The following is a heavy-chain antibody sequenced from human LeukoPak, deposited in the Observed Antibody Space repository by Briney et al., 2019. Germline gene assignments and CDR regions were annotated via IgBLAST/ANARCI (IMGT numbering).Heavy chain of an antibody. Sequence: GASVKVSCKASGYTFTGYYMHWVRQAPGQGLEWMGWINPKSGGTNYAQNFQGRVTMTRNTSISTAYMELSRLRSDDTAVYYCAKDLQWELPRGDALDTWGQGTMVTVSS. CDR3: AKDLQWELPRGDALDT. D-gene: IGHD1-26*01. J-gene: IGHJ3*02. CDR1: GYTFTGYY. CDR2: INPKSGGT. V-gene: IGHV1-2*02.